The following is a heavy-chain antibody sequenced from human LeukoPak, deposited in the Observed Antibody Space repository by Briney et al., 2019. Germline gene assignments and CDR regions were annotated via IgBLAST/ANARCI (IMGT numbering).Heavy chain of an antibody. D-gene: IGHD3-3*01. CDR2: LSSSQGASSS. CDR3: TKRDGYYYYYMDV. J-gene: IGHJ6*03. V-gene: IGHV3-23*01. CDR1: GFTFSNYA. Sequence: GGSLRLSCAASGFTFSNYAMNWVRQAAGKEMEGVSSLSSSQGASSSHTADSVKGRFTISRDNSKNRLFLEMTDLRPDDTAVYYCTKRDGYYYYYMDVWGKGTAVTVS.